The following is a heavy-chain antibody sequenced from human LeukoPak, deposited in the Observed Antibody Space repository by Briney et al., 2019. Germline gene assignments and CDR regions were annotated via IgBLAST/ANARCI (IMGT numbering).Heavy chain of an antibody. Sequence: GGSLRLPCAASGFTFSSYWMSWVRQAPGKGLEWVANIKQDGSEKYYVDSVKGRFTISRDNSKNTLDLLMNSLRAEDTAVYSCAKLFNYDFWSGKNRFDPWGQGTLVTVSS. V-gene: IGHV3-7*03. CDR2: IKQDGSEK. J-gene: IGHJ5*02. D-gene: IGHD3-3*01. CDR1: GFTFSSYW. CDR3: AKLFNYDFWSGKNRFDP.